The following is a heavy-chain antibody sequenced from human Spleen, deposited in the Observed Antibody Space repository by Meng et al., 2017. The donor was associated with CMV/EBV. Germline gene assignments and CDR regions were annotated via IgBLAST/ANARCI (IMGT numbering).Heavy chain of an antibody. CDR1: GYPFTSFY. CDR3: ARDNGEDFWSGYSIYYYYYGMDV. D-gene: IGHD3-3*01. CDR2: INPNSDGA. V-gene: IGHV1-2*02. Sequence: ASVKVSCKASGYPFTSFYIHWVRQAPGQGLEWMGSINPNSDGADYAQSFQGRVTLTRDMSIGTAFMELNRLTSDDTAVYYCARDNGEDFWSGYSIYYYYYGMDVWGQGTTVTVSS. J-gene: IGHJ6*02.